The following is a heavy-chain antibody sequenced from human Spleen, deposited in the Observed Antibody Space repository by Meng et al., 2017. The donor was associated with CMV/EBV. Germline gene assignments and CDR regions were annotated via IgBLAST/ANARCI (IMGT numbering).Heavy chain of an antibody. Sequence: SETLSLTCTVSGGSISSSSYYWGWIRQPPGKGLEWIGSIYYSGSTYYNPSLKSRVTISVDTSKNQFSLKLGSVTAADTAVYYCARILGENSAYYYYGMDVWGQGTTVTVSS. V-gene: IGHV4-39*01. CDR2: IYYSGST. CDR1: GGSISSSSYY. D-gene: IGHD2-15*01. J-gene: IGHJ6*02. CDR3: ARILGENSAYYYYGMDV.